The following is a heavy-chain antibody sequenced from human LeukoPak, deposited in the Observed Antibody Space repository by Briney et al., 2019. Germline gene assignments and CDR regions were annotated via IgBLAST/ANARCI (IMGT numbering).Heavy chain of an antibody. J-gene: IGHJ5*02. D-gene: IGHD2-2*01. CDR1: GGSFSGYY. Sequence: SETLSLTCAVYGGSFSGYYWSWIRQPPGKGLEWIGEINHSGSTNYNPSLKSRVTISVDTSKNQFSLKLSSVTAADTAVYYCARENIVVVPAAMLSGWFDPWGQGTLVTVSS. CDR2: INHSGST. CDR3: ARENIVVVPAAMLSGWFDP. V-gene: IGHV4-34*01.